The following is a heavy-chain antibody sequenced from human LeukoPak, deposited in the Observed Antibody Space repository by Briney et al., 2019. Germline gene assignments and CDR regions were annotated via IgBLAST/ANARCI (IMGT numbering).Heavy chain of an antibody. CDR3: ASLGSSGSSSEPFDY. D-gene: IGHD2-15*01. Sequence: GGSLRLSCAASGFTFSSYGMHWVRQAPGKGLEWVAVIWYDGSNKYYADSVKGRFTISRDNSKNTLYLQMNSLRAEDTAVYYCASLGSSGSSSEPFDYWGQGTLVTVSS. CDR1: GFTFSSYG. V-gene: IGHV3-33*01. J-gene: IGHJ4*02. CDR2: IWYDGSNK.